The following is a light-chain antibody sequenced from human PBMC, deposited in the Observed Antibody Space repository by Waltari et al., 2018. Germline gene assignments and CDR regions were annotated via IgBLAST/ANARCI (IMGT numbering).Light chain of an antibody. CDR3: AVWDDSLNGWV. CDR1: SSNIGTNP. J-gene: IGLJ3*02. CDR2: SNN. V-gene: IGLV1-44*01. Sequence: QSVLAQPPSASGTPGQRVTISCSGSSSNIGTNPVSWYQHLPGTAPKLLIYSNNQLPSGVPDRISGSKSGTSASLAISGLQSDDETDYYCAVWDDSLNGWVFGGGTKLTVL.